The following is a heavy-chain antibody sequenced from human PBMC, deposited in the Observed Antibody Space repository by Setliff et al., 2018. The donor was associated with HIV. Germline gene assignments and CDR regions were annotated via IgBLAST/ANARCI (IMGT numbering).Heavy chain of an antibody. J-gene: IGHJ4*02. V-gene: IGHV1-69*13. CDR1: GDTFNNYG. CDR2: IVPIFKSA. D-gene: IGHD2-21*02. Sequence: GASVKVSCKVSGDTFNNYGLNWVRQAPGQGLEWMGGIVPIFKSADYAQKFQGRVTITADESTSTAYMELNNLRAEDTAVYYCAGAGGGNSGTRWFDYWGQGALVTVSS. CDR3: AGAGGGNSGTRWFDY.